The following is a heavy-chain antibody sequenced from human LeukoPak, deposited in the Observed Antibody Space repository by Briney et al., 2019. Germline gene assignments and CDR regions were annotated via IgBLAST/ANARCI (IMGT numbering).Heavy chain of an antibody. Sequence: GESLRISCKGSGYSFTCYWISWVRQMPGEGVEWMGRIDPSDSYTNYSPFFQGHVTISADKSISTAYLQWSSLKASDTAMYYCARLRIGYYGSGSYQYYGMDVWGKGTTVTVSS. CDR2: IDPSDSYT. D-gene: IGHD3-10*01. V-gene: IGHV5-10-1*01. J-gene: IGHJ6*04. CDR1: GYSFTCYW. CDR3: ARLRIGYYGSGSYQYYGMDV.